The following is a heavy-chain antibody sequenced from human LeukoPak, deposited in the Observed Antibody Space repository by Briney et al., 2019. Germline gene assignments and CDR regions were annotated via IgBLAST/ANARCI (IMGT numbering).Heavy chain of an antibody. Sequence: GGSLRLSCAASGFTFSSHAMSWVRQAPGKGLEWVSYITSSSSTIYYADSVKGRFTISRDNAKSSLFLQMNSLRDEDTAVYYCARDMYYGDYEIDYWGQGTLVTVSS. V-gene: IGHV3-48*02. CDR3: ARDMYYGDYEIDY. J-gene: IGHJ4*02. D-gene: IGHD4-17*01. CDR2: ITSSSSTI. CDR1: GFTFSSHA.